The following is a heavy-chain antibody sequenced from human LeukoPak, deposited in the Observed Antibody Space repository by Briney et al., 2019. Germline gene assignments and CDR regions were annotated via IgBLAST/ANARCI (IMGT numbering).Heavy chain of an antibody. J-gene: IGHJ4*02. V-gene: IGHV3-23*01. CDR1: GFTFSSYG. Sequence: RPGGSLRLSCAASGFTFSSYGMSWVRQAPGKGLEWVSAISGSGGSTYYADSVKGRFTISRDNSKNTLYLQMNSLRAEDTAVYYCATIDPLRYSYGQDLDYWGQGTLVTVSS. D-gene: IGHD5-18*01. CDR2: ISGSGGST. CDR3: ATIDPLRYSYGQDLDY.